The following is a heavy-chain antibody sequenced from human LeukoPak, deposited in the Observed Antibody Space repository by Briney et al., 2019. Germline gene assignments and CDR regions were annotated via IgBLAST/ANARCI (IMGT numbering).Heavy chain of an antibody. CDR2: IKSKTDGGTT. Sequence: GGSLRLSCAASGFTFSSYAMSWVRQAPGKGLEWVGRIKSKTDGGTTDYAAPVKGRFTISRDDSKNTLYLQMNSLKTEDTAVYYCTTDSSGWYNDYWGQGTLVTVSS. V-gene: IGHV3-15*01. CDR3: TTDSSGWYNDY. D-gene: IGHD6-19*01. J-gene: IGHJ4*02. CDR1: GFTFSSYA.